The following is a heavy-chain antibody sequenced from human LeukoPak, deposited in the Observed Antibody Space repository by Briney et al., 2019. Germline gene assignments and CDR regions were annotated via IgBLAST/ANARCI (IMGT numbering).Heavy chain of an antibody. J-gene: IGHJ4*02. Sequence: PGGSLRLSCAASGFTFSSYGMHWVRQAPGKGLEWVAFIRHDGSNKYYADSVKGRFTISRDNSKNTLYLQMNSLRAEDTAVYYCAKDSLYDRSGYSLNYWGQGTRVTVSS. CDR1: GFTFSSYG. D-gene: IGHD3-22*01. CDR2: IRHDGSNK. CDR3: AKDSLYDRSGYSLNY. V-gene: IGHV3-30*02.